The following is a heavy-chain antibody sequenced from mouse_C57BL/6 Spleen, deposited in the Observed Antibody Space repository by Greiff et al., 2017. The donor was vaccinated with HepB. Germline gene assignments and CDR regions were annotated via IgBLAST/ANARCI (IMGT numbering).Heavy chain of an antibody. D-gene: IGHD2-3*01. Sequence: EVKLQQSGPELVKPGASVKISCKASGYTFTDYYMNWVKQSHGRSLEWIGDINPNNGGTSYNQKFKGKATLTVDKSSSTAYMELRSLTSEDSAVYYCARSDGYYGPFAYWGQGTLVTVSA. V-gene: IGHV1-26*01. CDR3: ARSDGYYGPFAY. CDR1: GYTFTDYY. CDR2: INPNNGGT. J-gene: IGHJ3*01.